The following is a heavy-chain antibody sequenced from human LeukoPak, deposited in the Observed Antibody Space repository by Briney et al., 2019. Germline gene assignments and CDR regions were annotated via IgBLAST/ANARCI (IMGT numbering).Heavy chain of an antibody. D-gene: IGHD3-22*01. V-gene: IGHV4-31*03. J-gene: IGHJ4*02. CDR2: IYYSGST. CDR3: ARAGYDSSGYYYLVDY. Sequence: PSETLSLTCTVSGGSISSGGHYWSWIRQHPGKGLEWIGYIYYSGSTYYNPSLKSRVTISVDTSKNQFSLKLSSVTAADTAVYYCARAGYDSSGYYYLVDYWGQGTLVTVSS. CDR1: GGSISSGGHY.